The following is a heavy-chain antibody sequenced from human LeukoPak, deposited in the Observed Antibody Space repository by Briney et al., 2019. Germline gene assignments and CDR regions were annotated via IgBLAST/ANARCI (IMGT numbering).Heavy chain of an antibody. CDR2: IYTNGST. CDR3: ARDQWGYYDSSGYYYFDY. CDR1: GRSISSYY. D-gene: IGHD3-22*01. V-gene: IGHV4-4*07. J-gene: IGHJ4*02. Sequence: PTETLSLTCTVSGRSISSYYWGWVRQPAGGGLGWVGCIYTNGSTNYNPSRKSRVTMSVDTSKNQFSLKLSSVTAAHTGVYYCARDQWGYYDSSGYYYFDYWGQGTLVTVSS.